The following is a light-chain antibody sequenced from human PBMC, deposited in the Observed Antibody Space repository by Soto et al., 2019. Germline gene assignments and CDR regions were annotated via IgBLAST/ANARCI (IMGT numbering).Light chain of an antibody. CDR1: SSDVGGYNY. V-gene: IGLV2-14*03. CDR3: SSYSRRSTYV. CDR2: DVS. Sequence: QSVLTQPASVSGSPGQSITISCTGTSSDVGGYNYVSWYQQHPGKAPKLIIYDVSYRPSGVSNRFSGSKSGNTASLTISGLQAEDEADYFCSSYSRRSTYVLGTGTKFTVL. J-gene: IGLJ1*01.